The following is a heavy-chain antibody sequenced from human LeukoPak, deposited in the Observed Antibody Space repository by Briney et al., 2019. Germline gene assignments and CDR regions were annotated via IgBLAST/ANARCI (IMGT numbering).Heavy chain of an antibody. CDR3: ARAGYGSGSYYSIYYYGMDV. V-gene: IGHV3-21*04. CDR2: ISSSSSYI. J-gene: IGHJ6*02. Sequence: GGSLRLSCAASGFTFSSYSMNWVRQAPGKGLEWVSSISSSSSYIYYADSVKGRFTISRDNAKNSLYLQMNSLRAEDTAVYYCARAGYGSGSYYSIYYYGMDVWGQGTTVTVSS. CDR1: GFTFSSYS. D-gene: IGHD3-10*01.